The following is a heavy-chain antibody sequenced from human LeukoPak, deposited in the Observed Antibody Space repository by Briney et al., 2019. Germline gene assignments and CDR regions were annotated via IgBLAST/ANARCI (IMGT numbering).Heavy chain of an antibody. Sequence: SETLSLTCTVSGGSISSTSYYWGWIRQPPGKGLEWIGSIYYSESTSYNPSLKSRVTISVDTSKNQFSLKLSSVTAADTAVYYCASQLGYDFWSGYYLYYFDYWGQGTLVTVSS. CDR3: ASQLGYDFWSGYYLYYFDY. D-gene: IGHD3-3*01. V-gene: IGHV4-39*01. CDR1: GGSISSTSYY. J-gene: IGHJ4*02. CDR2: IYYSEST.